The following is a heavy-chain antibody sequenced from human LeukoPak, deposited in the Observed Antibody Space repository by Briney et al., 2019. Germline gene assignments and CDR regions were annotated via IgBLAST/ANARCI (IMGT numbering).Heavy chain of an antibody. CDR1: GGSISSYD. CDR2: IYYSGST. D-gene: IGHD3-10*01. V-gene: IGHV4-59*01. Sequence: KPSETLSLTCTVSGGSISSYDWSWIRQPPGKGLEWIGYIYYSGSTNYNPSLKSRVTISVDTSKNQFSLKLSSVTAADTAVYYCARVISGPDRIDYWGQGTLVTVSS. J-gene: IGHJ4*02. CDR3: ARVISGPDRIDY.